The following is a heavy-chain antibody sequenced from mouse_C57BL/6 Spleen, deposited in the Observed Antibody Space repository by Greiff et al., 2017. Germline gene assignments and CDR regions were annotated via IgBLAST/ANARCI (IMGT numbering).Heavy chain of an antibody. J-gene: IGHJ4*01. CDR2: IYPGDGDT. Sequence: VQLQQSGPELVKPGASVKISCKASGYAFSSSWMNWVKQRPGKGLEWIGRIYPGDGDTNYNGQFKGKATLTADKSSSTAYMQLSSLTSEDSAVYFCARSGVTTVGAMDYWGQGTSVTVSS. V-gene: IGHV1-82*01. CDR3: ARSGVTTVGAMDY. D-gene: IGHD1-1*01. CDR1: GYAFSSSW.